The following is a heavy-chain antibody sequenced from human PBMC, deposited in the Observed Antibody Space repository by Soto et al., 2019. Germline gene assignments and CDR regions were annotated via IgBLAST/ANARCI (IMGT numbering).Heavy chain of an antibody. CDR3: ARRDYGDLFDY. D-gene: IGHD4-17*01. V-gene: IGHV4-39*01. CDR2: IYYSGST. J-gene: IGHJ4*02. CDR1: GGSISSSSYY. Sequence: QLQLQESGPGLVKPSETLSLTCTVSGGSISSSSYYWGWIRQPPGKGLEWIGSIYYSGSTYYNPYLKSRGTRSVDTSKNQFSLKLSSVTAADTAVYYCARRDYGDLFDYWGQVTLVTVSS.